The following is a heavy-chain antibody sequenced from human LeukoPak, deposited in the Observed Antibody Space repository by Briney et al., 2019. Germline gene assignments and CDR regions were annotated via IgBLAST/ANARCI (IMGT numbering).Heavy chain of an antibody. V-gene: IGHV3-23*01. CDR2: ISGSGGNT. CDR1: GFTFSSYA. CDR3: TSSSSRGIYYYYYYMDV. D-gene: IGHD6-6*01. J-gene: IGHJ6*03. Sequence: PGGSLRLSCAAPGFTFSSYAMSWVRQAPGKGLECVSAISGSGGNTYYADSVKGRFTISRDNSKNTLYLQMNSLRAEDTAVYYCTSSSSRGIYYYYYYMDVWGKGTTVTVSS.